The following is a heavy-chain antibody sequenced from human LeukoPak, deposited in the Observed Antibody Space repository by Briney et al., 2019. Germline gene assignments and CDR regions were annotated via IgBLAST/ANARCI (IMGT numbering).Heavy chain of an antibody. Sequence: SVKVSCKASGYTFTGYYMHWVRQAPGQGLEWMGRIIPIFGTANYAQKFQGRVTITTDESTSTAYMELSSLRSEDTAVYYCARGDGGDPYYYDSSGYPPLAYWGQGTLVTVSS. J-gene: IGHJ4*02. V-gene: IGHV1-69*05. D-gene: IGHD3-22*01. CDR3: ARGDGGDPYYYDSSGYPPLAY. CDR1: GYTFTGYY. CDR2: IIPIFGTA.